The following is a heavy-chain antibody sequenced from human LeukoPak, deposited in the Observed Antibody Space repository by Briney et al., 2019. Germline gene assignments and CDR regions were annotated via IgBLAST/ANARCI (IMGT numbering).Heavy chain of an antibody. CDR3: ARDSSSWETYYYYMDV. CDR2: ISAYNGNT. CDR1: GYTFTSYG. V-gene: IGHV1-18*01. Sequence: ASVKVSCKASGYTFTSYGISWVRQAPGQGLEWMGWISAYNGNTNYAQKLQGRVTMTTDTSTSTAYMELRSLRSDDTAVYYCARDSSSWETYYYYMDVWGKGTTVTISS. D-gene: IGHD6-13*01. J-gene: IGHJ6*03.